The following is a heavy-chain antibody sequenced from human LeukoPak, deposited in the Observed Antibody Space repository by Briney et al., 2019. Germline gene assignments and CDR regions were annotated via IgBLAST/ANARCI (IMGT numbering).Heavy chain of an antibody. V-gene: IGHV3-30*18. CDR1: GFTFSGYG. CDR3: AKVGDYGDYAFDY. D-gene: IGHD4-17*01. CDR2: ISYDGSYK. Sequence: GGSLRPSCAASGFTFSGYGMHWVRQAPGKGLEWVAVISYDGSYKYYADSVKGRFTISRDNSKNTLYLQMNSLRAEDTAVYYCAKVGDYGDYAFDYWGQGTLVTVSS. J-gene: IGHJ4*02.